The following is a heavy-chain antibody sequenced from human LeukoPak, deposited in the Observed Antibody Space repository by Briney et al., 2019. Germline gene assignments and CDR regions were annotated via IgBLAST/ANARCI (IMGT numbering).Heavy chain of an antibody. CDR2: ISYDGSNK. V-gene: IGHV3-30-3*01. Sequence: GGSLRLSCAASGLTFSSYAMHWVRQAPGKGLEWVAVISYDGSNKYYADSVKGRFTISRDNSKNTLYLQMNSLRAEDTAVYYCARDLNTGFSYYYYGMDVWGQGTTVTVSS. CDR1: GLTFSSYA. J-gene: IGHJ6*02. CDR3: ARDLNTGFSYYYYGMDV. D-gene: IGHD2-2*02.